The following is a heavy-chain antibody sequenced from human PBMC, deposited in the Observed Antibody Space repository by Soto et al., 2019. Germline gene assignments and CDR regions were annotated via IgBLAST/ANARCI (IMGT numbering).Heavy chain of an antibody. V-gene: IGHV3-23*01. J-gene: IGHJ4*02. D-gene: IGHD3-22*01. CDR1: GFTFSSYA. CDR2: ISGSGGST. CDR3: AKENYYDSSGTLDY. Sequence: PVGSLRLSCAASGFTFSSYAISWVRQAPGKGLEWVSAISGSGGSTYYADSVKGRFTISRDNSKNTLYLQMNSLRAEDTAVYYCAKENYYDSSGTLDYWGQGTLVTVSS.